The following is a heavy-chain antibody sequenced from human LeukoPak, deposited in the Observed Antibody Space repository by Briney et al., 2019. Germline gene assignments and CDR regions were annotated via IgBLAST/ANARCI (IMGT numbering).Heavy chain of an antibody. V-gene: IGHV1-18*01. CDR2: ISAYNGNT. CDR1: GYTFTSYG. D-gene: IGHD3-16*01. Sequence: ASVKVSCKASGYTFTSYGISWVRQAPGQGLEWMGWISAYNGNTNYAQKLQGRVTMTTDTSTSTAYVELRSLRSDDTAVYYCARDRFPSWDAFDIWGQGTMVTVSS. J-gene: IGHJ3*02. CDR3: ARDRFPSWDAFDI.